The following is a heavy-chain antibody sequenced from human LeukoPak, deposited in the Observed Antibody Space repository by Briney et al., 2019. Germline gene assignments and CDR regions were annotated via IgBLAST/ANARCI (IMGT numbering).Heavy chain of an antibody. V-gene: IGHV3-23*01. CDR3: AKCFGPTYYYVSSGFFDAFDI. CDR2: ISGSGGST. Sequence: PGGSLRLSCAASGFTFSSYAMSWVRQAPGKGLEWVSVISGSGGSTYYTDSVKGGFTISRDNPRNTLDLQMNSLRAEDTAVYYCAKCFGPTYYYVSSGFFDAFDIWGRGTLVTVSS. D-gene: IGHD3-22*01. CDR1: GFTFSSYA. J-gene: IGHJ3*02.